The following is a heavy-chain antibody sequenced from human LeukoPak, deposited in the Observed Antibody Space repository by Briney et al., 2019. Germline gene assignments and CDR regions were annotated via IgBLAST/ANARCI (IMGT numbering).Heavy chain of an antibody. Sequence: GGSLRLSCTASGNYWIHWDRQAPGKGLVWVSHINSDGSWTSYADSVKGRFTISKDNAKNTVYLQMNSLRAEDTAVYYCVSFYETYWGRGTLVTVSS. D-gene: IGHD2/OR15-2a*01. CDR2: INSDGSWT. CDR1: GNYW. CDR3: VSFYETY. V-gene: IGHV3-74*01. J-gene: IGHJ4*02.